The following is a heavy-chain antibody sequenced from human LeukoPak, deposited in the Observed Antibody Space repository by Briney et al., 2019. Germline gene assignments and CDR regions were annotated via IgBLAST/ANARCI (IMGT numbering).Heavy chain of an antibody. J-gene: IGHJ6*03. CDR3: ARDLTRQWLVFYYYYMDV. D-gene: IGHD6-19*01. CDR2: INWNGGST. V-gene: IGHV3-20*04. Sequence: WTGGSLRLSCAASGFTFDDYGMSWVRQAPGKGLEWVSGINWNGGSTGYADSVKGRFTISRDNAKNSLYLQMNSLRAEDTALYYCARDLTRQWLVFYYYYMDVWGKGTTVTVSS. CDR1: GFTFDDYG.